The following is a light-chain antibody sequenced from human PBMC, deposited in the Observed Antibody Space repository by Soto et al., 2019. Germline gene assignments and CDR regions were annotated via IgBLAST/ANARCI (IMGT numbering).Light chain of an antibody. J-gene: IGKJ1*01. V-gene: IGKV3-20*01. CDR2: AAS. CDR1: QTGSDNY. CDR3: QQYGSSSWT. Sequence: EIVLTQSPGTLSLSPGERATLSCRASQTGSDNYLAWYQQKPGQAPRLLIYAASSRATGIPDRFSGSGSGTEFTLTINRLEPEDFAVYYCQQYGSSSWTFGQGTKVDIK.